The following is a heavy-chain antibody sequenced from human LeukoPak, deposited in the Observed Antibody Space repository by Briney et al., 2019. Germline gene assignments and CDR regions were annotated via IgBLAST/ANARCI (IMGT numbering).Heavy chain of an antibody. CDR1: GYTFTSYD. V-gene: IGHV1-8*01. D-gene: IGHD3-9*01. Sequence: GASVKVSCKASGYTFTSYDINWVRQATGQGLEWMGWMNPNSGNTDYAQRLQGRVTMTTDTSTSTAYMELRSLRSDDTAVYYCARGVYDILAGYQEPSDIWGQGTMVTVSS. CDR3: ARGVYDILAGYQEPSDI. CDR2: MNPNSGNT. J-gene: IGHJ3*02.